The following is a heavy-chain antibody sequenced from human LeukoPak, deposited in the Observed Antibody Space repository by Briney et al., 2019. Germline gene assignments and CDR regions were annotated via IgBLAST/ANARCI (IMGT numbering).Heavy chain of an antibody. J-gene: IGHJ3*02. CDR2: IKPDGSEK. V-gene: IGHV3-7*02. Sequence: GGSLRLACSASGFTFSSYWMNWVRQAPGKGLEWVAHIKPDGSEKYHVDSVKGRFTITRDNAKNSLYLHMNSLRDEDTAIYYCYCSSGIWGQGTMVTVSS. D-gene: IGHD2-8*01. CDR3: YCSSGI. CDR1: GFTFSSYW.